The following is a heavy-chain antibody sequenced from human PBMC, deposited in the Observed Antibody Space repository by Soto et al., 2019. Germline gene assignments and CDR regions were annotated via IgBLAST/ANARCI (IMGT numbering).Heavy chain of an antibody. CDR3: ATSYGSGYRASDY. D-gene: IGHD3-10*01. V-gene: IGHV1-69*04. J-gene: IGHJ4*02. CDR2: VNPILSMS. CDR1: GDTFSFYS. Sequence: QVQLVQSGAEVKRPGYSVKVSCKASGDTFSFYSINWVRQAPGLGLEWMGRVNPILSMSNYAQRFQGRVTMTADKSTSTAYMELSGLRSEDTAMYYCATSYGSGYRASDYWGQGALVTVSS.